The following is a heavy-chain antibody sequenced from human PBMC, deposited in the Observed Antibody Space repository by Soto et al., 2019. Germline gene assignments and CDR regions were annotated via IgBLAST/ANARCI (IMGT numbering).Heavy chain of an antibody. D-gene: IGHD1-26*01. V-gene: IGHV3-30-3*01. J-gene: IGHJ4*03. CDR1: GFTFSTYA. CDR3: ARDGGSY. CDR2: ISYDGDNK. Sequence: GGSLRLSCAASGFTFSTYAMHWVRQAPGKGLEWVAVISYDGDNKYYADFAKGRFTISRDNSKNTLFLQMNSLRAEDTAVYHCARDGGSYWGQGTMVTVSS.